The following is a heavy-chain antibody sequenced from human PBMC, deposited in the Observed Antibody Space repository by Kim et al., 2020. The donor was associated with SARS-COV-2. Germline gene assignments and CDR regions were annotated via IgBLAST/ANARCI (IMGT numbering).Heavy chain of an antibody. D-gene: IGHD1-26*01. CDR3: ARSGSGAQYYGMDV. CDR1: GYTFTNYA. Sequence: ASVKVSCKASGYTFTNYAMHWVRQAPGQRLEWMGWINTGTGNTKYSQKFQGRVTISRDTSASTGYMELSSLTSEDTAVFYCARSGSGAQYYGMDVWGQGT. CDR2: INTGTGNT. V-gene: IGHV1-3*04. J-gene: IGHJ6*02.